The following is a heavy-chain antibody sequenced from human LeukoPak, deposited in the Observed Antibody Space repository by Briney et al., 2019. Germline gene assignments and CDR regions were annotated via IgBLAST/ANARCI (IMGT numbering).Heavy chain of an antibody. CDR1: GGSIGSHY. J-gene: IGHJ4*02. Sequence: SGTLSLTCTVSGGSIGSHYWSWIRQPPGKGLEWIGYIYYSGSTNYNPSLKSRVTISVDTSKNQFSLKLSSVTAADTAVYYCASFGAPPRWGQGTLVTVSS. V-gene: IGHV4-59*11. D-gene: IGHD3-3*01. CDR3: ASFGAPPR. CDR2: IYYSGST.